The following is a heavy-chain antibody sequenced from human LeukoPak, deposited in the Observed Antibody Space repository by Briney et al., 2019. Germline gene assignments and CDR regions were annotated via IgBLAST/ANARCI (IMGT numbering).Heavy chain of an antibody. CDR2: ISSSSSYI. Sequence: PGGSLRLSCAASGFTFGSYSMNWVRQAPGKGLEWVSSISSSSSYIYYADSVKGRFTISRDNAKNSLYLQMNSLRAEDTAVYYCAREDYGNNHLDYWGQGTLVTVSS. CDR1: GFTFGSYS. CDR3: AREDYGNNHLDY. V-gene: IGHV3-21*01. D-gene: IGHD1/OR15-1a*01. J-gene: IGHJ4*02.